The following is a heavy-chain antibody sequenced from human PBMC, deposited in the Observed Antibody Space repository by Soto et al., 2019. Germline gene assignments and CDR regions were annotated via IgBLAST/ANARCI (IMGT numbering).Heavy chain of an antibody. D-gene: IGHD3-22*01. V-gene: IGHV1-69*06. CDR1: GGTFSSYA. CDR2: IIPIFGTA. J-gene: IGHJ5*02. Sequence: SVKVSCKASGGTFSSYAISWVRQAPGQGLEWMGGIIPIFGTANYAQKFQGRVTITADKSTSTAYMELSSLRSEDTAVYYCARDSRAIQGYYYDSSGYYKGWFDPWG. CDR3: ARDSRAIQGYYYDSSGYYKGWFDP.